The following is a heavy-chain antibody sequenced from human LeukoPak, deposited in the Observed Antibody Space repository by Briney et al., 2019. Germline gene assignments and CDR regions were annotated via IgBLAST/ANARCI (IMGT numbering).Heavy chain of an antibody. D-gene: IGHD5-24*01. CDR2: IYRGDAT. Sequence: GGSLRLSCAASGFTFRSYGMSWVRQAPGKGLEWVSVIYRGDATYYADSVKGRFTISRDNSRNTVYLQMNSLRVEDTAVYYCARDIGGTVEVATMNYWGRGTLVTVSS. CDR1: GFTFRSYG. V-gene: IGHV3-66*01. J-gene: IGHJ4*02. CDR3: ARDIGGTVEVATMNY.